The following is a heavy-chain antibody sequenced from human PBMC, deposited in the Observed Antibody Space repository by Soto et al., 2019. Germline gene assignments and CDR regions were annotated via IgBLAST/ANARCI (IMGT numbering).Heavy chain of an antibody. Sequence: ASVKVSCKASGYTFTGYYMHWVRQAPGQGLEWMGWINPNSGGTNYAQKFQGWVTMTRDTSISTAYMELSRLRSDDTAVYYCARDGAPFVSCCYPSADYYGMYVWGQGTTVTVSS. J-gene: IGHJ6*02. V-gene: IGHV1-2*04. CDR2: INPNSGGT. CDR3: ARDGAPFVSCCYPSADYYGMYV. CDR1: GYTFTGYY. D-gene: IGHD3-22*01.